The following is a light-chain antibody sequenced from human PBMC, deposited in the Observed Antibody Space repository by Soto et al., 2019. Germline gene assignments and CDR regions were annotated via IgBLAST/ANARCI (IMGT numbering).Light chain of an antibody. CDR1: QSVSSS. V-gene: IGKV3-11*01. J-gene: IGKJ5*01. CDR3: QQRSNWRIT. Sequence: EIELTQSPVTLSLSPGERATLSCRASQSVSSSLAWYQQKHGQAPRLLISDTSNRATGIPARFSGSGSGTDFTLTISSLEPEDFAVYYCQQRSNWRITFGQGTRLEI. CDR2: DTS.